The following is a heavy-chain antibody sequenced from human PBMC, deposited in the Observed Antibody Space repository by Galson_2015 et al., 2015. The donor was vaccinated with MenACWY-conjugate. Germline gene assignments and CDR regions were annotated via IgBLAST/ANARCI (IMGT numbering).Heavy chain of an antibody. CDR3: ARRPPIYSGYDLIGAFDI. CDR2: IHPGDSDT. CDR1: GYSFTSYW. D-gene: IGHD5-12*01. Sequence: QSGAEVKKPGESLKISCKGSGYSFTSYWIGWVRQMPGKGLEWMGIIHPGDSDTRYSPSFQGQVTISADKSISTAYLQWSSLKASDTAMYHCARRPPIYSGYDLIGAFDIWGQGTMVTVSS. J-gene: IGHJ3*02. V-gene: IGHV5-51*01.